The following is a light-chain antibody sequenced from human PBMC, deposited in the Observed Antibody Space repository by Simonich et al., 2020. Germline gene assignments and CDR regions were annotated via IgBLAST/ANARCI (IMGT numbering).Light chain of an antibody. CDR1: QSVLYSSNNNNY. CDR2: WAS. Sequence: DIVMTQSPDSLAVSLGERATINCKSSQSVLYSSNNNNYLAWYQQKPGQPPNLLIYWASTRESGVPDRVSGSGSGTDFTLTISSLQAEDVAVYYCQQYYSTPTFGQGTKVEIK. CDR3: QQYYSTPT. J-gene: IGKJ1*01. V-gene: IGKV4-1*01.